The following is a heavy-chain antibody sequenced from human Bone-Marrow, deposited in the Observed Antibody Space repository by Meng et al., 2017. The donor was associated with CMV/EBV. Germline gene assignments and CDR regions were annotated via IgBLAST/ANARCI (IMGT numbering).Heavy chain of an antibody. Sequence: ESLKISCTVSGVSISSSSYYWGWIRQPPGKGLEWIGSGDYSGSTYYNPSLKSRVTISVDTSKNQFSLKLSSVTAADTAVYYCTTDPLLREMTPWGQGTLVTVSS. CDR1: GVSISSSSYY. J-gene: IGHJ4*02. CDR3: TTDPLLREMTP. CDR2: GDYSGST. V-gene: IGHV4-39*07. D-gene: IGHD5-24*01.